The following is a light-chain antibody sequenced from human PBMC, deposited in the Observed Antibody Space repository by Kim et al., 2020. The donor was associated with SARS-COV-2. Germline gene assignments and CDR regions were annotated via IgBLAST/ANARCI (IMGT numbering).Light chain of an antibody. CDR3: QVWDSSTEGV. CDR2: RDS. Sequence: VALGQTARITCGGNNIGSKNVHWYQQKPGQAPVLVIYRDSNRPSGIPERFSGSNSGNTATLTISRAQAGDEADYYCQVWDSSTEGVFGTGTKVTVL. CDR1: NIGSKN. J-gene: IGLJ1*01. V-gene: IGLV3-9*01.